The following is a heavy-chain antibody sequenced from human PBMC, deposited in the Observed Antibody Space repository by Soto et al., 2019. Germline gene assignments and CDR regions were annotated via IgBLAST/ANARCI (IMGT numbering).Heavy chain of an antibody. CDR3: ARAAYVILTGYYKGGAFNI. Sequence: ASVKVSCKASAYTFTSYGISWVRQAPGQRLEWMGWISAYNGNKNYVQTLQGRVTMTTDTSTSTAYMELRSLRSDDTAVYYCARAAYVILTGYYKGGAFNIWGKGTMVTVPS. D-gene: IGHD3-9*01. CDR2: ISAYNGNK. CDR1: AYTFTSYG. V-gene: IGHV1-18*01. J-gene: IGHJ3*02.